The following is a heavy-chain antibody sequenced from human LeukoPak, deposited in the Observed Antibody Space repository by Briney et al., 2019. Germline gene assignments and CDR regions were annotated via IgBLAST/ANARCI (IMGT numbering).Heavy chain of an antibody. CDR1: GLTFRNYW. CDR2: IKQDGSEK. J-gene: IGHJ4*02. D-gene: IGHD2-15*01. Sequence: GGSLRLSFTASGLTFRNYWMSWVRQAPGKGLEWVANIKQDGSEKYYVDSVKGRFTISRDNAKNLLYLQMKSLRAEDTAVYYCARDRTWWDYWGQGTLVTVSS. CDR3: ARDRTWWDY. V-gene: IGHV3-7*03.